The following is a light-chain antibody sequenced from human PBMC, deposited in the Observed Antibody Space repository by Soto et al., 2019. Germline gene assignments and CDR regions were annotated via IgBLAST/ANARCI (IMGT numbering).Light chain of an antibody. CDR1: SSDVGGSNY. CDR2: DVT. V-gene: IGLV2-14*03. Sequence: QSVLTQPASVSGSPGQSITISCTGTSSDVGGSNYVSWYQHHPGKAPKLIIYDVTYRPSGVSNRFSASKSGNTASLTISGLQAEDEADYYCNSFTSSSTYVFGTGTKVTVL. J-gene: IGLJ1*01. CDR3: NSFTSSSTYV.